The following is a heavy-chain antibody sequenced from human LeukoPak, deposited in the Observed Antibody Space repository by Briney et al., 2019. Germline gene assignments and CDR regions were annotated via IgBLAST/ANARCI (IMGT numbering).Heavy chain of an antibody. V-gene: IGHV3-23*01. CDR2: ISGSGGST. CDR3: AKDTWIQLPQFYFDY. J-gene: IGHJ4*02. Sequence: GGSLRLSCAASGFTFSSYAMSWVRQAPGKGLEWVSAISGSGGSTYYADSVKGRFTISRDNSKNTLYLQMSSLRAEDTAVYYCAKDTWIQLPQFYFDYWGQGTLVTVSS. CDR1: GFTFSSYA. D-gene: IGHD5-18*01.